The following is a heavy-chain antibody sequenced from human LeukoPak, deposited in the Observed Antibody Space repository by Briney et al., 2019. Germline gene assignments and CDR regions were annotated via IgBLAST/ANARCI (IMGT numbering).Heavy chain of an antibody. D-gene: IGHD3-22*01. J-gene: IGHJ4*02. CDR2: ISYDGSNK. CDR3: ARDERGHYYDSRRTDY. V-gene: IGHV3-30-3*01. CDR1: GFTFSSYA. Sequence: GGSLRLSCAASGFTFSSYAMHWVRQAPGKGLEWVAVISYDGSNKYYADSVKGRFTISRDNSKNTLYLQMNSLRAEDTAVYYCARDERGHYYDSRRTDYWGQGALVTVSS.